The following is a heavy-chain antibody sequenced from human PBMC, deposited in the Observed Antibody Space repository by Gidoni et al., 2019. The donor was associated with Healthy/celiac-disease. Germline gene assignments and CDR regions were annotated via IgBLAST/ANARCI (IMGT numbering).Heavy chain of an antibody. D-gene: IGHD2-2*02. J-gene: IGHJ4*02. CDR1: GGSFSGYY. CDR3: ARVPWDIVVVPAAIGGPFDY. V-gene: IGHV4-34*01. CDR2: INHSGST. Sequence: QVQLQQWGAGLLKPSETLSLTCAVYGGSFSGYYWSWLRQPPGKGLEWIGEINHSGSTNYNPSLKSRVTISVDTSKNQFSLKLSSVTAADTAVYYCARVPWDIVVVPAAIGGPFDYWGQGTLVTVSS.